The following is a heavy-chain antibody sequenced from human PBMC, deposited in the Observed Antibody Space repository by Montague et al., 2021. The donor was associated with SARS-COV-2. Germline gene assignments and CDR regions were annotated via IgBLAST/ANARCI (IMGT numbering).Heavy chain of an antibody. CDR3: ARGDSSGLGY. CDR1: GFPVSSYW. Sequence: SRRLSCAASGFPVSSYWMHWVRQAPGKGLVWVSHINEDGTRTNYVDSVKGRFTISRDSAKNTLFLQMNSLRVEDTAVYYCARGDSSGLGYWGQGILVTVAS. V-gene: IGHV3-74*01. CDR2: INEDGTRT. D-gene: IGHD3-16*01. J-gene: IGHJ4*02.